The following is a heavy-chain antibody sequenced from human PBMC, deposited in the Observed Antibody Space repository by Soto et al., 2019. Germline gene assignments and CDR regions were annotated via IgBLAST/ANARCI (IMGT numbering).Heavy chain of an antibody. CDR1: GFTFSSYA. CDR2: ISSNGGST. CDR3: ARDDESSGLHSFDY. V-gene: IGHV3-64*01. D-gene: IGHD3-10*01. J-gene: IGHJ4*02. Sequence: PGGSLRLSCAASGFTFSSYAMHWVRQATGKGLEYVSAISSNGGSTYYANSVKGRFTISRDNSKNTLYLQMGSLRAEDMAVYYCARDDESSGLHSFDYWGQGTLVTVSS.